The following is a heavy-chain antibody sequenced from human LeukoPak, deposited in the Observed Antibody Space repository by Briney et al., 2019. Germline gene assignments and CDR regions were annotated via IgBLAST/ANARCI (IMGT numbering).Heavy chain of an antibody. V-gene: IGHV3-20*04. CDR3: ARGGRYSSGWPSFDY. CDR1: GFTFDDYG. Sequence: GGSLRLSCAASGFTFDDYGMSWVRQAPGKGPEWVSGINWNGGSTGYADSVKGRFTISRDNAKNSLYLQMNSLRAEDTALYYCARGGRYSSGWPSFDYWGQGTLVTVSS. CDR2: INWNGGST. J-gene: IGHJ4*02. D-gene: IGHD6-19*01.